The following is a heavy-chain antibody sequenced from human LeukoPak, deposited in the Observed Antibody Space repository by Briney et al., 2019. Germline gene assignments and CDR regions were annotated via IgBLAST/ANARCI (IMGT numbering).Heavy chain of an antibody. Sequence: ASVKVSCKASGGTFSSYAISWVRQAPGQGLEWMGWINTNTGNPTYAQGFTGRFVFSLDTSVSTAYLQISSLKAEDTAVYYCARVRVTYYYDSSGYYLFDYWGQGTLVTVSS. CDR3: ARVRVTYYYDSSGYYLFDY. CDR2: INTNTGNP. D-gene: IGHD3-22*01. V-gene: IGHV7-4-1*02. CDR1: GGTFSSYA. J-gene: IGHJ4*02.